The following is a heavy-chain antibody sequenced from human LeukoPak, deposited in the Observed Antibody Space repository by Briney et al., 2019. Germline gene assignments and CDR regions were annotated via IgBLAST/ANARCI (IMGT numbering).Heavy chain of an antibody. J-gene: IGHJ4*02. CDR2: ISAHDGTR. D-gene: IGHD6-19*01. V-gene: IGHV1-18*04. CDR3: ARRSTLYSSGRFYFDY. Sequence: ASVKVSCKASGYTFTNYGITWVRQAHGQGLEWMGWISAHDGTRNYALKHEDRVTMTTDTSTSTAYMELRGLRSDDTAVYYCARRSTLYSSGRFYFDYWGQGTLVTVSS. CDR1: GYTFTNYG.